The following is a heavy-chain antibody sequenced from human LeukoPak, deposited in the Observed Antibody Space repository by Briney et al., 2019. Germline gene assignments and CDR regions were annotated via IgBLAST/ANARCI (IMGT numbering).Heavy chain of an antibody. V-gene: IGHV3-74*01. Sequence: GGSLRLSCAASGFTFSSYWMHWVRQAPGKGLVWVSHINNDGSSTSYADSVKGRFTISRDNAKDTLYLQMNSLRTEDTAVYYCACYGIAPPYWGQGTLVTVSS. J-gene: IGHJ4*02. CDR3: ACYGIAPPY. D-gene: IGHD2-15*01. CDR2: INNDGSST. CDR1: GFTFSSYW.